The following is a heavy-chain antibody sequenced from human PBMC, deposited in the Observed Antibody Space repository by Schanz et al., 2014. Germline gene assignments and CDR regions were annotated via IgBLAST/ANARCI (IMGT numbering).Heavy chain of an antibody. J-gene: IGHJ4*02. CDR3: ARGTDWNLHY. Sequence: VQLVESGGGLVKPGGSLRLSCAASGFTFSDYYMSWIRQAPGKGLEWVSDISSGSSYANYADSVKGRFTISRDNSKNILYLQMNSLRAGDTAVYYCARGTDWNLHYWGQGALVTVSS. V-gene: IGHV3-11*06. CDR2: ISSGSSYA. CDR1: GFTFSDYY. D-gene: IGHD1-1*01.